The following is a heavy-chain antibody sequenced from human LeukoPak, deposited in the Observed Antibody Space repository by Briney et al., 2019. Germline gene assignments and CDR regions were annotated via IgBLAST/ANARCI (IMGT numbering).Heavy chain of an antibody. V-gene: IGHV1-18*01. CDR1: GYTFTTYD. Sequence: ASVRVSCKASGYTFTTYDIGWVRQAPGRGLEWLGWISTNNGNTNYIQKLRGRVTMTTDTSMSTAHLEVRSLTSDDTAVYYCARGKKYLAFDYWGLGTLITVSS. CDR3: ARGKKYLAFDY. CDR2: ISTNNGNT. J-gene: IGHJ4*02. D-gene: IGHD5-12*01.